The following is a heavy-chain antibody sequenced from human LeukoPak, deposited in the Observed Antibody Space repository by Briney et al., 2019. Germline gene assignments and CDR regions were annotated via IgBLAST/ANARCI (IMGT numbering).Heavy chain of an antibody. J-gene: IGHJ5*02. Sequence: SVKVSCKASGGTFSSYAISWVRQAPGQGIEWIGGIIPIFGTAKYAQKFQGRVTTTTDESTSTAYMGLSSLRSEDTAVYYCAHTRIIYSSSSSVYWFDPWGQGTLVTVSS. V-gene: IGHV1-69*05. CDR2: IIPIFGTA. D-gene: IGHD6-13*01. CDR3: AHTRIIYSSSSSVYWFDP. CDR1: GGTFSSYA.